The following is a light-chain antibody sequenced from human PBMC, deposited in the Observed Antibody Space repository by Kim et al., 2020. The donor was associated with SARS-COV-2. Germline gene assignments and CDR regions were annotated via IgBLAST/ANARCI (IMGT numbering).Light chain of an antibody. CDR2: GNN. CDR1: GLRAYY. CDR3: STRDSSGDNVV. V-gene: IGLV3-19*01. J-gene: IGLJ2*01. Sequence: ALGRTVSITCKSDGLRAYYSGWYQQQPPQEAVLVIYGNNNRPPGIPDRFSGCSTGNTASLTITGAQAEDEADYYCSTRDSSGDNVVFGGGTQLTVL.